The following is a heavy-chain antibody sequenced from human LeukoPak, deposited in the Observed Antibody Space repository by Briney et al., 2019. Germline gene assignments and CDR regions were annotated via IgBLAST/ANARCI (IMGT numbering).Heavy chain of an antibody. CDR3: ARVRTDYGSGRHFDY. CDR2: INHSGST. V-gene: IGHV4-34*01. J-gene: IGHJ4*02. Sequence: PSETLSLTCAVYGGSFSGYYWSWIRQPPGKGLEWVGEINHSGSTNYNPSLKSRVTISVDTSKNQFSLKLSSVTAADTAVYYCARVRTDYGSGRHFDYWGQGTLVTVSS. D-gene: IGHD3-10*01. CDR1: GGSFSGYY.